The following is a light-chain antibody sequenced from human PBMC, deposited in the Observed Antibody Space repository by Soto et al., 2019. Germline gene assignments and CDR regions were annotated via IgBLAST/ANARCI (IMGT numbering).Light chain of an antibody. Sequence: QSALTQPPSASGSPGQSVTISCTGTSSDVGGYNYVSWYQQHPGKAPKLMIYEVSKRPSGVPDRFSGSKAGKTPSLTVSGLQSEDQADYYCSSYAGSNNWVCGGGTKLPVL. J-gene: IGLJ3*02. CDR2: EVS. V-gene: IGLV2-8*01. CDR3: SSYAGSNNWV. CDR1: SSDVGGYNY.